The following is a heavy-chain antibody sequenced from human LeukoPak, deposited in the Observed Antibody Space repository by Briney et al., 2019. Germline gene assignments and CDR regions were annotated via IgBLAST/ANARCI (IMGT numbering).Heavy chain of an antibody. CDR1: GFTFSSYE. CDR3: ARAVGETIPGGTLDY. J-gene: IGHJ4*02. CDR2: ISSSGSTI. Sequence: PGGSLRLSCAASGFTFSSYEMNWVRQAPGKGLEWVSYISSSGSTIYYADSVKGRFTISRDNAKNSLYLQMNSLRAEDTAVYYCARAVGETIPGGTLDYWGQGTLVTVSS. V-gene: IGHV3-48*03. D-gene: IGHD3-16*01.